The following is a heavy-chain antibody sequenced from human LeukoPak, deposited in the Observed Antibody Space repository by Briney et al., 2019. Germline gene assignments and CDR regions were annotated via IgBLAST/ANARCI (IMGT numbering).Heavy chain of an antibody. CDR3: ARDAVAGTDYFDY. CDR2: IIPIFGTA. J-gene: IGHJ4*02. Sequence: SVKVSCKASGGTFSSYAISWVRQAPGQGLEWMGGIIPIFGTANYAQKFQGRVTITADESTSTAYMELSSLRSEDTAVYYCARDAVAGTDYFDYWGQGTLVTVSS. V-gene: IGHV1-69*01. CDR1: GGTFSSYA. D-gene: IGHD6-19*01.